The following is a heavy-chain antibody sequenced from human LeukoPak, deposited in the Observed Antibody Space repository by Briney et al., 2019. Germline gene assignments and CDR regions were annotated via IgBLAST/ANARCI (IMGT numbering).Heavy chain of an antibody. CDR1: GGSISSYY. CDR2: IYYSGST. J-gene: IGHJ4*02. V-gene: IGHV4-59*01. D-gene: IGHD4-11*01. CDR3: ARTPVSTVTTPENLDY. Sequence: SETLSLTCTVSGGSISSYYWSWIRQPPGKGLEWIGYIYYSGSTNYNPSLKSRVTISVDTSKNQFSLKLSSVTAADTAVYYCARTPVSTVTTPENLDYWGQGTLVTVSS.